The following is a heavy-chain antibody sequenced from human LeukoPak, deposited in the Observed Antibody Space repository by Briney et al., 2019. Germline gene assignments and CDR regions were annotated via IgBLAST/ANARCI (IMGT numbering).Heavy chain of an antibody. CDR3: ARNGYTSGWYRN. Sequence: PGGSLSLSCAASGFTVSSNYMSWLRQAPGQGLEWVSTIYSGSSTYYADSVKGRLTISRDTSKNTLYLQMNSRRGEDTAVYYCARNGYTSGWYRNWGQGTLVTVSS. J-gene: IGHJ4*02. CDR1: GFTVSSNY. CDR2: IYSGSST. D-gene: IGHD6-19*01. V-gene: IGHV3-53*01.